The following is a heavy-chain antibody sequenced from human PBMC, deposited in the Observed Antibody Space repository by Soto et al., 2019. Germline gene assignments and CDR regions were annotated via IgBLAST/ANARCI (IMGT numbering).Heavy chain of an antibody. J-gene: IGHJ4*02. V-gene: IGHV4-4*02. D-gene: IGHD6-19*01. CDR1: GGSIRSRNW. Sequence: QVHLQESGPGLVKPSETLSLTCAVSGGSIRSRNWWTWVRQPPGKGLEWIGEISDSGSTNYNPSLQSRVIISVAKSNNQFSLNLNSVTAADTAVYYWARSGYDSGWYHFDYWGQGILVTVSS. CDR3: ARSGYDSGWYHFDY. CDR2: ISDSGST.